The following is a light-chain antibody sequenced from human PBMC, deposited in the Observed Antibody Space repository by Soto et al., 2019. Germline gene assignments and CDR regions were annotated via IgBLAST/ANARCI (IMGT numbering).Light chain of an antibody. V-gene: IGKV1-13*02. Sequence: AIQLTQSPSSLSASVGDRVTITCRASQGISSALAWYQQKPGKAPKLLIYDASSLESGVPSRCSGSGSGTECTRTISSLQPEDFATYYCQQLNSYPAVTFGQGTRLEIK. J-gene: IGKJ5*01. CDR2: DAS. CDR1: QGISSA. CDR3: QQLNSYPAVT.